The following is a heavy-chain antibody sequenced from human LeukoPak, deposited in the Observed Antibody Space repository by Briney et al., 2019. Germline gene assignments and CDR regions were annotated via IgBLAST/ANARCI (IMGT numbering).Heavy chain of an antibody. Sequence: SETLSLTCTVSGGSISSYYWSWIRQPPGKGLEWIGYIYYSGSTNYNPSLKSRVTISVDTSKNQFSLKLSSVTAADTPVYYCARGYYDILTYDYWGQGTLVTVSS. CDR2: IYYSGST. CDR1: GGSISSYY. CDR3: ARGYYDILTYDY. J-gene: IGHJ4*02. V-gene: IGHV4-59*01. D-gene: IGHD3-9*01.